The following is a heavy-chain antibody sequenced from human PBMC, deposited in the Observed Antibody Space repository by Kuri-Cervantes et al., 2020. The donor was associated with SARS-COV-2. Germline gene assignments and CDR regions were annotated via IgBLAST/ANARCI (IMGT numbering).Heavy chain of an antibody. CDR3: ARHKGPGSSSWCDY. J-gene: IGHJ4*02. V-gene: IGHV4-59*08. Sequence: SETLSLTCNVSGASISGYHWSWIRQPPGKGLEWIGYVYHSATTNYTPSFKSRVTISADTSKNQFSLDLRSVTAADTAVYYCARHKGPGSSSWCDYWGQGTLVTVSS. D-gene: IGHD6-6*01. CDR2: VYHSATT. CDR1: GASISGYH.